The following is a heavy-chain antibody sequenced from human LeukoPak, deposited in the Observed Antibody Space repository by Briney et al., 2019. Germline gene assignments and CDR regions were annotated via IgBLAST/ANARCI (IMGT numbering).Heavy chain of an antibody. D-gene: IGHD2-15*01. J-gene: IGHJ5*01. CDR3: ARLSRYCSGGGCYGENWLDS. V-gene: IGHV4-59*01. Sequence: SETLSLTCSASGGSISGYYWSWVRQPPGKGLEWIGYIHGSGNTKYNPSLKSRVTISVDTSTNQFSLKLNSVTAADTAVYYCARLSRYCSGGGCYGENWLDSWGQGTLVTVSS. CDR2: IHGSGNT. CDR1: GGSISGYY.